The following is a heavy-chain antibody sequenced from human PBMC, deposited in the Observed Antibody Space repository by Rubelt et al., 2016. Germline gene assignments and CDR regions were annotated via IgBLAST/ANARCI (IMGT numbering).Heavy chain of an antibody. J-gene: IGHJ4*02. Sequence: GKGLEWVSSISSTSDYIYYADSVKGRFTISRDNAKNSLYLQINSLRAEDTAVYYCARESYSSSSFYYFDYWGQGTLVTVSS. CDR3: ARESYSSSSFYYFDY. CDR2: ISSTSDYI. D-gene: IGHD6-6*01. V-gene: IGHV3-21*01.